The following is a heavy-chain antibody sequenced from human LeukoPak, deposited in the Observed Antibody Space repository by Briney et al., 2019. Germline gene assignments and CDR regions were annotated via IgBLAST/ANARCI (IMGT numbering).Heavy chain of an antibody. V-gene: IGHV4-59*08. CDR3: ARAQPNWNPPDY. Sequence: SETLSLTCTVSGGSNTSNFWSWIRQPPGKGLQWIGYLYNSGSTSYNPSLKSRATISGDTSKNQFSLRLNSVTAADTAVYYCARAQPNWNPPDYWGQGTLVTVSS. J-gene: IGHJ4*02. CDR1: GGSNTSNF. D-gene: IGHD1-1*01. CDR2: LYNSGST.